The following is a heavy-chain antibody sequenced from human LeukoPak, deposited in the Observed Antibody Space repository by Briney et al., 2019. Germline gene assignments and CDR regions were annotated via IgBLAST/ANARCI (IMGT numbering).Heavy chain of an antibody. V-gene: IGHV4-30-2*02. CDR3: ASPAYYDILTGPLDY. D-gene: IGHD3-9*01. CDR1: GGSISSGGYS. CDR2: IYHSGST. J-gene: IGHJ4*02. Sequence: SQTLSLTCAVSGGSISSGGYSWSWIRQPPGRGLEWIGYIYHSGSTYYNPSLKSRVTISVDRSKNQFSLKLSSVTAADTAVYYCASPAYYDILTGPLDYWGQGTLVTVSS.